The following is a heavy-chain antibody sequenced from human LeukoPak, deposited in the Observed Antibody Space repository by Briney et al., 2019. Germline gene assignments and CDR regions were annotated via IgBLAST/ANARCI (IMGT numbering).Heavy chain of an antibody. CDR1: GFTVSNSY. J-gene: IGHJ2*01. CDR3: ARGPYCGGDCHAPPGWYFDL. Sequence: PGGSLRLSCAASGFTVSNSYINWVRQAPGKGLEWVSVVYSDGSIFYADSVKGRFTISRDNSKNTVYLQMNSLRGEDTAMYFCARGPYCGGDCHAPPGWYFDLWGRGTLVTVSS. D-gene: IGHD2-21*02. CDR2: VYSDGSI. V-gene: IGHV3-66*02.